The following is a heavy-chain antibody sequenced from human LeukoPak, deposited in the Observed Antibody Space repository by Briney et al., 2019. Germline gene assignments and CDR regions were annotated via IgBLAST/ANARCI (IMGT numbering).Heavy chain of an antibody. Sequence: ASVKVSCKASGYTFSSYAISWVRQAPGQGLEWMGRIIPILGIANYAQKFQGRVTITADKSTSTAYMELSSLRSEDTAVYYCARDPYSGSYYSYWGQGTLVTVSS. J-gene: IGHJ4*02. CDR1: GYTFSSYA. V-gene: IGHV1-69*04. CDR2: IIPILGIA. CDR3: ARDPYSGSYYSY. D-gene: IGHD1-26*01.